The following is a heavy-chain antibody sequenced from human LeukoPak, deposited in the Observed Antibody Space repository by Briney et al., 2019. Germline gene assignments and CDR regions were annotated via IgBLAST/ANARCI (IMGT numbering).Heavy chain of an antibody. Sequence: ASVKVSCKASGYTFTSYAMHWVRQAPGQRLEWMGWINTGNGNTKYSQEFQGRVTINRDTSASTAYMELSSLRSDDTAVYYCARGPLYYYDSSGPFDYWGQGTQVTVSS. CDR3: ARGPLYYYDSSGPFDY. V-gene: IGHV1-3*04. J-gene: IGHJ4*02. CDR1: GYTFTSYA. CDR2: INTGNGNT. D-gene: IGHD3-22*01.